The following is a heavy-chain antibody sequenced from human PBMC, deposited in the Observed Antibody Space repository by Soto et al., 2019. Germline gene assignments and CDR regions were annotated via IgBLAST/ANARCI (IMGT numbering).Heavy chain of an antibody. Sequence: GGSLRLSCEASGFTVGTNYISWVRQSPGKGLEWASVIYAAGHTYYPDSVKGRFTISRDKSLNTVSLQMSSLRVDDTAVYYCARAIVTPGTYYIDVWGKGTTVTVSS. CDR1: GFTVGTNY. CDR2: IYAAGHT. J-gene: IGHJ6*03. D-gene: IGHD4-4*01. CDR3: ARAIVTPGTYYIDV. V-gene: IGHV3-66*01.